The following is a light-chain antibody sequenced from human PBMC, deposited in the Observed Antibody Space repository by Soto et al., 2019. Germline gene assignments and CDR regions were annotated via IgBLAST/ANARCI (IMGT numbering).Light chain of an antibody. V-gene: IGKV2-28*01. CDR2: LGA. CDR3: MQALQTPPWT. J-gene: IGKJ1*01. CDR1: QSLLHSNGYNY. Sequence: DIVMTQSPLSLPVTPGEPASISCRSSQSLLHSNGYNYLHWYLQKPGQSPQLLIYLGANPASGVPDRFRGSGSGADFTLNISRVEAEDVGVYYCMQALQTPPWTFGQGTKVAIK.